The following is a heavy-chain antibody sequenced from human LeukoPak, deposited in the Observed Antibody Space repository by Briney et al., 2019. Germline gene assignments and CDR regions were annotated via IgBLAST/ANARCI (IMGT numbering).Heavy chain of an antibody. J-gene: IGHJ4*02. V-gene: IGHV3-7*01. Sequence: GGSLRLSCAASGFTFSSSWMNWVRQAPGKGLEWVANIKQDGSEKYYVDSVKGRFTISRDNAKNSLYLQMDSLRADDTAVYYCARDPDSSSFDCWGQGVLVTVSS. D-gene: IGHD6-13*01. CDR2: IKQDGSEK. CDR1: GFTFSSSW. CDR3: ARDPDSSSFDC.